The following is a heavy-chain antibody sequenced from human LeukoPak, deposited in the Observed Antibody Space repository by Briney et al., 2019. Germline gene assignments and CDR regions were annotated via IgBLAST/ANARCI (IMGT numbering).Heavy chain of an antibody. CDR2: INHSGST. Sequence: SETLSLTCAVYGGSFSGYYWSWIRQPPGKGLEWIGEINHSGSTNYNPSLKSRVTISVDTSKNQFSLKLSSVTAADTAVYYCARLTGRFGALSIDYWGQGTLVTVSS. J-gene: IGHJ4*02. CDR3: ARLTGRFGALSIDY. CDR1: GGSFSGYY. V-gene: IGHV4-34*01. D-gene: IGHD3-10*01.